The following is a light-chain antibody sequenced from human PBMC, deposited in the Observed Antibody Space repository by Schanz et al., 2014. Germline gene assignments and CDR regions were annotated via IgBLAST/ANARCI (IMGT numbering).Light chain of an antibody. CDR3: SSYAGSNTLV. CDR1: SSDVGSYNL. V-gene: IGLV2-14*02. Sequence: QSALTQPASVSGSPGQSITISCTGTSSDVGSYNLVSWYQQHPDKAPKLIIYEGTKRPSGVSNRFSGSESGNTASLTVSGLQAEDEADYYCSSYAGSNTLVFGGGTKLTVL. J-gene: IGLJ2*01. CDR2: EGT.